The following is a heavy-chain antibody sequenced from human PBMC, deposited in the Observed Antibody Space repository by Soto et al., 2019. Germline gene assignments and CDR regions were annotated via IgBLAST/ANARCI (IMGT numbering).Heavy chain of an antibody. J-gene: IGHJ6*02. D-gene: IGHD1-26*01. CDR3: AREGASGFGMDV. Sequence: KTSETLSLTCNVSGGSIRSYYWSWIRQPAGKALEWIGRIYTGGTTNYNPSLKSRATILVDTSKNQFSLKLSSVTAADTAVYYCAREGASGFGMDVWGQGTTVTVSS. CDR2: IYTGGTT. V-gene: IGHV4-4*07. CDR1: GGSIRSYY.